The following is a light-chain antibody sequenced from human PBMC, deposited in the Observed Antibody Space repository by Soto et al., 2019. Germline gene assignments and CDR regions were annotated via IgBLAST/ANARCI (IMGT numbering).Light chain of an antibody. CDR3: QQRSNWPRSIT. Sequence: EIVLTQSPATLSLSPGERATLSCRAIQSVNNFLAWYQQKPGQAPRLLIYDASKRATGIPARFSGSGSGTDFTLTISSLEPEDFAVYYCQQRSNWPRSITFGQGTRLENK. CDR2: DAS. V-gene: IGKV3-11*01. J-gene: IGKJ5*01. CDR1: QSVNNF.